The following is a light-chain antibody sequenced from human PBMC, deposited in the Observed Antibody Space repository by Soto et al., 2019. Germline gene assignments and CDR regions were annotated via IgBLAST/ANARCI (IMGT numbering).Light chain of an antibody. V-gene: IGKV3-20*01. CDR2: GAS. J-gene: IGKJ1*01. CDR1: QSVNSNS. Sequence: EIVWTQSPGTLSLSPGERATLSCRASQSVNSNSLAWYQQRPGQAPRLLIYGASSRATGIPDRFSGSGSGTDFTLSISRLEPEDFAVYYCQQYGNSRTFGQGTKVEIK. CDR3: QQYGNSRT.